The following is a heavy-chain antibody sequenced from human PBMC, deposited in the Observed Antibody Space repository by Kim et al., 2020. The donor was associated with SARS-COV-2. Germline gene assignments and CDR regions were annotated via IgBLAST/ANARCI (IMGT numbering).Heavy chain of an antibody. CDR3: ARDRLSSWSGYYVNGMDV. D-gene: IGHD3-3*01. CDR2: ISSSSSYI. CDR1: GFTFSSYS. Sequence: GGSLRLSCAASGFTFSSYSMNWARQAPGKGLEWVSSISSSSSYIYYADSVKGRFTISRDNAKNSLYLQMNSLRAEDTAVYYCARDRLSSWSGYYVNGMDVWGQGTTVTVSS. V-gene: IGHV3-21*01. J-gene: IGHJ6*02.